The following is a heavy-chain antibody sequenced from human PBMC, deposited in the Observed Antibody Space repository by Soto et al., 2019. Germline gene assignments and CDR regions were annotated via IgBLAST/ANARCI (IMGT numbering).Heavy chain of an antibody. CDR2: ISSSSTI. Sequence: GGSLRLSCAASGFTFSSYSMNWVRQAPGKGLEWVSYISSSSTIYYADSVKGRFTISRDNAKNSLYLQMNSLRAEDTAVYYCAREFCGGGSCYTSNYYYYYGMDVWGQGTTVTVSS. J-gene: IGHJ6*02. CDR3: AREFCGGGSCYTSNYYYYYGMDV. CDR1: GFTFSSYS. V-gene: IGHV3-48*01. D-gene: IGHD2-15*01.